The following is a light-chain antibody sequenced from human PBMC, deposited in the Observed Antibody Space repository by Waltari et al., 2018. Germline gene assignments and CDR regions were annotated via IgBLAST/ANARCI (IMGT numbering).Light chain of an antibody. Sequence: QSVLTQPPSVSGAPGQRVTISCTGSSSNIGAGYDVHWYQQLPGTAPKLLIYGNSNRPSGFPDRFPGSKSGTSASLAITGLQAEDESDYYCQSYDSSLSAYVVFGGGTKLTVL. V-gene: IGLV1-40*01. CDR1: SSNIGAGYD. CDR3: QSYDSSLSAYVV. CDR2: GNS. J-gene: IGLJ2*01.